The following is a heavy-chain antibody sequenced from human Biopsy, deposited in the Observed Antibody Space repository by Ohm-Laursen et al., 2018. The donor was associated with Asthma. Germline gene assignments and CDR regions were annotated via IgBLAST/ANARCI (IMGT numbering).Heavy chain of an antibody. CDR1: GGSMSSSSYY. CDR3: ARAVSSSSYWYFDL. CDR2: ISYTGSA. V-gene: IGHV4-39*02. J-gene: IGHJ2*01. Sequence: SETLSLTCTVSGGSMSSSSYYWGWIRQPPGKGLEWMGSISYTGSAYHNPSLKSRVTISAHTPKNHFSLKVTSVTAADTAVYYCARAVSSSSYWYFDLWGRGDLVTVSS. D-gene: IGHD6-6*01.